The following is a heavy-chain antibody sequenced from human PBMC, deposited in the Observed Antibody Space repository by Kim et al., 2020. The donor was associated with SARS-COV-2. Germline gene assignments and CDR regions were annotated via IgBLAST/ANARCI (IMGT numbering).Heavy chain of an antibody. CDR1: GGSSFSDYY. D-gene: IGHD3-3*01. CDR2: TNHNGRT. Sequence: SETLSLTCAVYGGSSFSDYYWGWIRQTPGKGLEWIGHTNHNGRTNYNPSLKSRLTMSVDTSKNQFSLKLNSVTAADTAVYYCARANQPHITIFEIVITPVSWFHHWGQGTLVTVSS. CDR3: ARANQPHITIFEIVITPVSWFHH. J-gene: IGHJ5*02. V-gene: IGHV4-34*01.